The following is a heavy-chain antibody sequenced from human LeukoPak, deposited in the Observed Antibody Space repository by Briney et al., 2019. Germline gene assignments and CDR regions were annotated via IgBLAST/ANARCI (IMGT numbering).Heavy chain of an antibody. CDR2: INPNSGGT. CDR3: ARDWAWATVGATLGI. Sequence: ASVKVSCKASGYTFTSYGISWVRQAPGQGLEWMGWINPNSGGTNYAQKFQGRVTMTRDTSISTAYMELSRLRSDDTAVYYCARDWAWATVGATLGIWGQGTMVTVSS. CDR1: GYTFTSYG. J-gene: IGHJ3*02. D-gene: IGHD1-26*01. V-gene: IGHV1-2*02.